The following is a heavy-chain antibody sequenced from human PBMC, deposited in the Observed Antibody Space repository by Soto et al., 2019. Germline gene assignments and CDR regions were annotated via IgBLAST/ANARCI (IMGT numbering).Heavy chain of an antibody. CDR2: ISYDGSNK. J-gene: IGHJ4*02. CDR1: GFSFSSYG. Sequence: QVQLVESGGGVVQPGRSLRLSCAASGFSFSSYGMQWVRQAPGKGLEWVAVISYDGSNKYYADSVKGRFTISRDNSKNTLYLQMNSLRAEDTAVYYCAKVGNDYGDFGLFDYWGQGTLVTVSS. D-gene: IGHD4-17*01. CDR3: AKVGNDYGDFGLFDY. V-gene: IGHV3-30*18.